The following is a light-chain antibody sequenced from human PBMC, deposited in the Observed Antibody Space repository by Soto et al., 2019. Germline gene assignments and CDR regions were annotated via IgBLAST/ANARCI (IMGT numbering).Light chain of an antibody. J-gene: IGLJ1*01. CDR2: EVH. CDR1: SSDVGAYNY. Sequence: QSALTQPASVSGSPGQSITISCTGTSSDVGAYNYDSWYQQYPGEAPKVMVYEVHNRPSGVSNRFSGSKSVNTATLTISGLQPEDEADYYCASHTSSNTRVFGTGTKVTVL. V-gene: IGLV2-14*01. CDR3: ASHTSSNTRV.